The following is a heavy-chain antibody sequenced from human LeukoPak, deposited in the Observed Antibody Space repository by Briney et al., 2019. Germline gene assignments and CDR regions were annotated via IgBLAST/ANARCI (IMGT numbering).Heavy chain of an antibody. D-gene: IGHD5-18*01. CDR1: GGSISSGGYS. Sequence: SETLSLTCAVSGGSISSGGYSWSWIRQPPGKGLEWIGYIYYSGSTNYNPSLKSRVTISVDTSKNQFSLKLSSVTAVDTAVYYCASDTGGYSYGLDYWGQGTLVTVSS. J-gene: IGHJ4*02. V-gene: IGHV4-61*08. CDR3: ASDTGGYSYGLDY. CDR2: IYYSGST.